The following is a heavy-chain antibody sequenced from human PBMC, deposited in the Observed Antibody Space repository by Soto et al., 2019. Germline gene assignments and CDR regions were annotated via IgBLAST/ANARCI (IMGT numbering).Heavy chain of an antibody. V-gene: IGHV4-34*01. Sequence: SETLSLTCAVYGGSFSGYYWSWIRQPPGKGLEWIGEINHRGSTNYNPSLKSLVTISVDTSKNQFSLKLSSVTAADTAVYYCARGRRYFVVVPAAMSRYYYYYYMDVWGKGTTVTVSS. D-gene: IGHD2-2*01. CDR1: GGSFSGYY. CDR3: ARGRRYFVVVPAAMSRYYYYYYMDV. CDR2: INHRGST. J-gene: IGHJ6*03.